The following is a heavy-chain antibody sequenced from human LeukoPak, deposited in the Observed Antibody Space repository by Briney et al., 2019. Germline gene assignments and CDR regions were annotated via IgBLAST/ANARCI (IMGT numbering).Heavy chain of an antibody. CDR3: AKDGPPYYYGSGSYYQANWFDP. CDR2: ISYDGSNK. CDR1: GFTFISYG. J-gene: IGHJ5*02. Sequence: GGSLRLSCAASGFTFISYGMHWVRQAPGKGLEWVAVISYDGSNKYYADSVKGRFTISRDNSKNTLYLQMNSLRAEDTAVYYCAKDGPPYYYGSGSYYQANWFDPWGQGTLVTVSS. V-gene: IGHV3-30*18. D-gene: IGHD3-10*01.